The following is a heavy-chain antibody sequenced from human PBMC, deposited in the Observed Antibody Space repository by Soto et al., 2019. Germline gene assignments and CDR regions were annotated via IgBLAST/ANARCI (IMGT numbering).Heavy chain of an antibody. CDR1: GFTFSSYW. CDR3: ARLPNKSPQN. V-gene: IGHV3-74*01. J-gene: IGHJ1*01. CDR2: ISTDASST. Sequence: EVHLVESGGGLVQPGGSLRLSCAASGFTFSSYWMHWVRQAPGKGLVWVSSISTDASSTSYADPVKGRFTISRDNAKNTLYLQMNSVRVEDTAVYYCARLPNKSPQNWGQGTLVIVSP.